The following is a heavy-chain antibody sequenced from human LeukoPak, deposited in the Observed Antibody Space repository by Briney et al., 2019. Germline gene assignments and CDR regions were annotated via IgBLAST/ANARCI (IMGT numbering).Heavy chain of an antibody. CDR1: GFTFRNYS. D-gene: IGHD6-13*01. Sequence: GGSLRLSCAASGFTFRNYSMDWVRQAPGKGLEWVSSISFSSDYIYYADSLKGRFTISRDNARNSLFLQMNSLRAEDTAVYYCAKDRVAAAATGWYYFDSWGQGTLVTVSS. V-gene: IGHV3-21*04. CDR3: AKDRVAAAATGWYYFDS. CDR2: ISFSSDYI. J-gene: IGHJ4*02.